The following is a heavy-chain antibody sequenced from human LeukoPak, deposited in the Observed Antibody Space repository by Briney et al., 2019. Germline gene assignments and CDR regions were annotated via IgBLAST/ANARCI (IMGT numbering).Heavy chain of an antibody. Sequence: SSETLSLTCTVSGGSISSFYWSWIRQPPGKGLEWIGNIDYSGRTKYNPSLKSRVAISVDTSKNQFSLKLSSVTAADTAVYYCARRLRYFDWPIYRDYFDYWGQGTLVTVSS. CDR1: GGSISSFY. CDR3: ARRLRYFDWPIYRDYFDY. CDR2: IDYSGRT. D-gene: IGHD3-9*01. J-gene: IGHJ4*02. V-gene: IGHV4-59*01.